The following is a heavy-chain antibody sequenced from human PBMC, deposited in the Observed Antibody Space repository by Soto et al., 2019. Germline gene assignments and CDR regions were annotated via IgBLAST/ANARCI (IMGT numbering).Heavy chain of an antibody. CDR1: GYTFTSYY. CDR2: INPSGGST. Sequence: ASVKVSCKASGYTFTSYYMHWVRQAPGQGLEWMGIINPSGGSTSYAQKFQGRVTMTRDTSTSTVYMELSSLRSEDTAVYYCARDHQSGYSRSWYLDYYYYYGMDVWGQGTTVTVYS. J-gene: IGHJ6*02. D-gene: IGHD6-13*01. CDR3: ARDHQSGYSRSWYLDYYYYYGMDV. V-gene: IGHV1-46*01.